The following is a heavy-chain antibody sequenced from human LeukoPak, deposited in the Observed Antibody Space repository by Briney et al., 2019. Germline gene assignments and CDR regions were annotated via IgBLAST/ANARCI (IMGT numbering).Heavy chain of an antibody. CDR2: VKSDGSST. V-gene: IGHV3-74*01. CDR3: VRDGFLGPVTAYLDY. J-gene: IGHJ4*02. Sequence: PGGSLRLSCAASGFTFRSYAMHWVRQAPGKGLVWVLRVKSDGSSTTYADSVKGRFTISRDNARNTLYLQMKGLRAEDTAVYYCVRDGFLGPVTAYLDYWGQGRLVTVSS. CDR1: GFTFRSYA. D-gene: IGHD2-21*02.